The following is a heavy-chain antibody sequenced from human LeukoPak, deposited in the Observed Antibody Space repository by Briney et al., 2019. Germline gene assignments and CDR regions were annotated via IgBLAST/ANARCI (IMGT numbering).Heavy chain of an antibody. Sequence: LTGGSLRLSCAASGFTFSSYAMNWVRQGPGKGLEWVSGTSGSGDTTYYADSVKGRLTISRDNSKNTLYLQMNSLRAEDTAVYYCAKESGQSPHYFDYWGQGTLVTVSS. CDR2: TSGSGDTT. CDR1: GFTFSSYA. J-gene: IGHJ4*02. CDR3: AKESGQSPHYFDY. V-gene: IGHV3-23*01.